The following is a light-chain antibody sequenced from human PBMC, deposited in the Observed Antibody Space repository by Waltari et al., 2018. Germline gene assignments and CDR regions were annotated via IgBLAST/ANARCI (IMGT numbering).Light chain of an antibody. J-gene: IGKJ4*01. Sequence: DIQLTQSPSFLSASVGDRVTITCRASQGISYYLAWYQQKPGKAPNLLIYAASTLQSGVPSRFSVGGSGTDFTLTISSLQPEDFATYYCQQLNSYPRTFGGGTKVEI. CDR3: QQLNSYPRT. V-gene: IGKV1-9*01. CDR2: AAS. CDR1: QGISYY.